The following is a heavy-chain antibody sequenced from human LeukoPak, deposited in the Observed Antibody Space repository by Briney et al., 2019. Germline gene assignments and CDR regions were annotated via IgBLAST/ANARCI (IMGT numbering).Heavy chain of an antibody. D-gene: IGHD2-2*01. CDR1: GFTFIGNY. Sequence: ASVKVSCKTGGFTFIGNYLHWVRQAPGQGLKWMGMINPNGGHTDYAQNFQDRVTMTRDMSTSTVYMELSSLRSEDTAVFYCARSKDNRGYDVRHLDYWGQGTLVTVSS. J-gene: IGHJ4*02. CDR3: ARSKDNRGYDVRHLDY. V-gene: IGHV1-46*01. CDR2: INPNGGHT.